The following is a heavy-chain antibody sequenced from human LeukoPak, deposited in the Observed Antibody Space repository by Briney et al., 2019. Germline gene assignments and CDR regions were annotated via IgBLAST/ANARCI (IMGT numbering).Heavy chain of an antibody. V-gene: IGHV5-51*01. J-gene: IGHJ6*03. CDR3: ARHPIFGVGEYYYYYMDV. CDR2: IYPGDSDT. Sequence: GESLKISCKGSGYSFTSYWIGWVRQMPGKGLEWMGIIYPGDSDTRYSPSFQGQVTISADKSISTAYLQWSSLKASDTAMYYCARHPIFGVGEYYYYYMDVWGKGTTVTVSS. D-gene: IGHD3-3*01. CDR1: GYSFTSYW.